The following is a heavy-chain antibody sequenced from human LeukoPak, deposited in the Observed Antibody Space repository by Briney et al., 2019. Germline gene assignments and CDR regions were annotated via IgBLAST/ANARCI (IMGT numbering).Heavy chain of an antibody. CDR1: GYTFTGHY. Sequence: ASVKVSCKASGYTFTGHYMHWVRQAPGQGLEWMGWINPNSGGTNYAQKFQGRVTMTRDTSISTAYMELSRLRSDDTAVYYCARDRLIQLWQRDYYYYMDVWGKGTTVTVSS. D-gene: IGHD5-18*01. J-gene: IGHJ6*03. CDR3: ARDRLIQLWQRDYYYYMDV. CDR2: INPNSGGT. V-gene: IGHV1-2*02.